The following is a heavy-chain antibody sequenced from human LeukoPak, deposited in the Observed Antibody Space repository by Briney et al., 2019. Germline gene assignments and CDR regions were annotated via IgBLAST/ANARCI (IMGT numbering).Heavy chain of an antibody. D-gene: IGHD2-15*01. CDR2: IIPMFGTA. CDR1: GDTFNNYA. CDR3: VLGYCSGGCAWYGGDY. V-gene: IGHV1-69*05. J-gene: IGHJ4*02. Sequence: SVKVSCKASGDTFNNYAISWVRQAPGQRLEWMGGIIPMFGTADYGQKFQGRVTIMTDESTSTGYMDLSSLRSEDTAIYCCVLGYCSGGCAWYGGDYWGQGTLVTVSS.